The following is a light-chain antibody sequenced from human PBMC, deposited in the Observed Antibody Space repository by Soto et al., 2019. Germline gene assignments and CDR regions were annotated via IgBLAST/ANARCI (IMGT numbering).Light chain of an antibody. Sequence: QSVLTQPASVSGSPGQSITMSCTGTTGDIGTYNYVSWYQHHPDRAPRLRIYEVSNRPSGVSNRFSGSKSGNTASRTISGLQAEDAADYYCTSFTNSRTVVFGGGTKLPVL. CDR2: EVS. J-gene: IGLJ3*02. V-gene: IGLV2-14*01. CDR3: TSFTNSRTVV. CDR1: TGDIGTYNY.